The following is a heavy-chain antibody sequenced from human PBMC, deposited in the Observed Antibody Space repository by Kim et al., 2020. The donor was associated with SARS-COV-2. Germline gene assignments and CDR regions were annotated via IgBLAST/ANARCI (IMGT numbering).Heavy chain of an antibody. J-gene: IGHJ5*02. Sequence: SETLSLTCTVSGGSINTPGHYWGWIRQPPGKGLEWIGCIYSSGSTYYNPSLKSRVTVSADTSKSQFSLKPSSVTAADTAFYYCARYQGYCRASGCYTWFDPWGQGTLVTVS. V-gene: IGHV4-39*01. CDR3: ARYQGYCRASGCYTWFDP. CDR1: GGSINTPGHY. CDR2: IYSSGST. D-gene: IGHD2-15*01.